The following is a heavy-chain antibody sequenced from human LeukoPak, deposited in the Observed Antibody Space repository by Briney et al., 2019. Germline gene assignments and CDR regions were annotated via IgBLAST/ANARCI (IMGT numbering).Heavy chain of an antibody. CDR2: IRPDGADK. J-gene: IGHJ6*02. CDR1: EFTFSSYG. V-gene: IGHV3-30*02. Sequence: PGGSLRLSCAASEFTFSSYGMNWVRQAPGKGLEWVAFIRPDGADKYYADSVKGRFTISRDNSRSTLDLQMNSLRPEDTAIYYCASEPGLNRGPVYAMDVWGQGTTVTVSS. D-gene: IGHD1-14*01. CDR3: ASEPGLNRGPVYAMDV.